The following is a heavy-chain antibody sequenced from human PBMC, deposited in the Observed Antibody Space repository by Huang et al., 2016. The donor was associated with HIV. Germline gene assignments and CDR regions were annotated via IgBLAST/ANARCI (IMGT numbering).Heavy chain of an antibody. CDR3: AKESRWFSDFDQ. D-gene: IGHD2-15*01. J-gene: IGHJ5*02. CDR1: GFIFSNFG. Sequence: QVQLVESGGGVVQPGTSLRLSCAASGFIFSNFGMHWVRQAPGKGLEWGAVISYDGRRYRYSDSVKGRFTISRDNDKNTLALEMNRLRHDDTAVYYCAKESRWFSDFDQWGQGTLVTVSS. V-gene: IGHV3-30*18. CDR2: ISYDGRRY.